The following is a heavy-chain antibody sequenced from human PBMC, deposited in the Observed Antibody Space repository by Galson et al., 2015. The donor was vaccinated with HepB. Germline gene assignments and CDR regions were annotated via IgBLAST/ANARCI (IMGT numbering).Heavy chain of an antibody. Sequence: SLRLSCAASGFTFSSYSMNWVRQAPGKGLEWVSSISSSSSYIYYADSVKGRFTISRDNAKNSLYLQMNSLRAEDTAVYYCARDMYSSSWDSPQPNWYFDLWGRGTLVTVSS. J-gene: IGHJ2*01. D-gene: IGHD6-13*01. CDR3: ARDMYSSSWDSPQPNWYFDL. V-gene: IGHV3-21*01. CDR2: ISSSSSYI. CDR1: GFTFSSYS.